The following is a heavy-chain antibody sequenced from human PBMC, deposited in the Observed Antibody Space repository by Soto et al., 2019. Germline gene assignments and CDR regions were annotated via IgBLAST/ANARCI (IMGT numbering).Heavy chain of an antibody. CDR2: ISGSGGST. D-gene: IGHD3-22*01. CDR3: AKDLEYYYDSSGYLDC. V-gene: IGHV3-23*01. Sequence: GGSLRLSCAASGFTFSSYAMSWVRQAPGKGLEWVSAISGSGGSTYYADSVKGRFTISRDNSKNTLYLQMNSLRAEDTAVYYCAKDLEYYYDSSGYLDCWGQGTLVTVSS. J-gene: IGHJ4*02. CDR1: GFTFSSYA.